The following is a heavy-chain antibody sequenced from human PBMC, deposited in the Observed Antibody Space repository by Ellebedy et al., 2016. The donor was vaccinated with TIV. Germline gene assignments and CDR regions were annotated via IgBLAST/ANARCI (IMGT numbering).Heavy chain of an antibody. D-gene: IGHD3-10*01. CDR3: ARTWFGAPQGSLYYYGMDV. J-gene: IGHJ6*02. Sequence: GESLKISCAASGFTFSNYGMHWVRQAPGKGPEWVAYIQSDGSVNYIADSVKGRFTISRDNSKNTLYLQMNGLRPEDTAVYYCARTWFGAPQGSLYYYGMDVWGPGTTVTVSS. CDR1: GFTFSNYG. V-gene: IGHV3-30*02. CDR2: IQSDGSVN.